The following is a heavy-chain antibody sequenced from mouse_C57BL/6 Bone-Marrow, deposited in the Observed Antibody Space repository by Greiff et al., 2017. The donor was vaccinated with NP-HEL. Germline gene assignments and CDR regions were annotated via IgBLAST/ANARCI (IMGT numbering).Heavy chain of an antibody. CDR3: ARSYCYGSSYRYFDV. CDR2: IYPGNGDT. J-gene: IGHJ1*03. CDR1: GYTFTSHN. D-gene: IGHD1-1*01. V-gene: IGHV1-12*01. Sequence: LQQSGAELVRPGASVKMSCKASGYTFTSHNMHWVKQTPRQGLEWIGAIYPGNGDTPYHQKFKGKATLTVAKSTSTAYMQLSILTSEDSAVYFCARSYCYGSSYRYFDVWGTGTTVTVSS.